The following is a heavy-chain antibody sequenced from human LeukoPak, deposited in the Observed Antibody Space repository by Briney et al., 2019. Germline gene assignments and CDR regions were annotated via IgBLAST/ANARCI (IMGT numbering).Heavy chain of an antibody. J-gene: IGHJ4*02. D-gene: IGHD3-22*01. V-gene: IGHV1-18*01. CDR1: GDNFNTLA. Sequence: SVNVSCQASGDNFNTLAISWVRQAPAQGLEWMGWISAYNGNTNDAQKRQGRVTMTTDTSTSTAYMELRSLRAADTAVYYCAGGYYYDSSGYYYWGQGTLVTVSS. CDR2: ISAYNGNT. CDR3: AGGYYYDSSGYYY.